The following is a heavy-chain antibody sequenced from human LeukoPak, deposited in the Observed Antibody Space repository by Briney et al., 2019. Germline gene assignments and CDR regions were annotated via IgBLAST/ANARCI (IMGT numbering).Heavy chain of an antibody. D-gene: IGHD6-19*01. J-gene: IGHJ4*02. CDR2: IIPIFGTA. CDR3: ATINSTSGWYYFDY. CDR1: GGTFSSYA. V-gene: IGHV1-69*05. Sequence: SVKVSCKASGGTFSSYAISWVRQAPGQGLEWMGGIIPIFGTANYAQKFQGRVTITRDTSASTAYMELSSLRSEDTAVYYCATINSTSGWYYFDYWGQGTLVTVSS.